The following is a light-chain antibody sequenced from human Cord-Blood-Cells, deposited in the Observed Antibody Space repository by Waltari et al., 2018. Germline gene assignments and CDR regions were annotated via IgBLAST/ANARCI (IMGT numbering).Light chain of an antibody. CDR3: QQYGSSPYT. Sequence: ELGLTHSPGTLSLSPGERATLSCRASQSVSSSYLAWYQQKPGQAPRLLIYGASSRATGIPDRFSGSGSGTDFTLTISRLEPEDFAVYYCQQYGSSPYTFGQGTKLEIK. CDR1: QSVSSSY. V-gene: IGKV3-20*01. J-gene: IGKJ2*01. CDR2: GAS.